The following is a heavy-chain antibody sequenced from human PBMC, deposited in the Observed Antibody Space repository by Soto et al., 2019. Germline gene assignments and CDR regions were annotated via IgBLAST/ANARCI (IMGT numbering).Heavy chain of an antibody. V-gene: IGHV4-31*03. CDR3: ARDHHSSSFYFDY. CDR2: IYYSGST. D-gene: IGHD6-13*01. CDR1: GGSISSGGYY. J-gene: IGHJ4*02. Sequence: SETLSLTCTVSGGSISSGGYYWSWIRQHPGKGLEWIGYIYYSGSTYYNPSLKSRVTISVDTSKNQFSLKLSSVTAADTAVYYCARDHHSSSFYFDYWGQGTLVTVSS.